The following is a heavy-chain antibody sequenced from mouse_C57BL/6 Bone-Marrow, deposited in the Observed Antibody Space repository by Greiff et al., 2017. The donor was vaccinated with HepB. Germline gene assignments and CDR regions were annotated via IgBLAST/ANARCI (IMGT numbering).Heavy chain of an antibody. CDR1: GFNIKDDY. CDR3: TTGGGTWFAY. CDR2: IDPENGDT. J-gene: IGHJ3*01. V-gene: IGHV14-4*01. Sequence: EVHLVESGAELVRPGASVKLSCTASGFNIKDDYMHWVKQRPEQGLEWIGWIDPENGDTEYASKFQGKATITADTSSNTAYLQLSSLTSEDTAVYYCTTGGGTWFAYWGQGTLVTVSA. D-gene: IGHD1-1*02.